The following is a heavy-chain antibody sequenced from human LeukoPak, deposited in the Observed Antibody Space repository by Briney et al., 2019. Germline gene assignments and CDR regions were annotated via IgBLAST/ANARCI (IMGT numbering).Heavy chain of an antibody. J-gene: IGHJ3*02. Sequence: ASVKVCCKAAGYTFTGYDMHWGRQAPGQGLEWMGWINPNSGGTKYAPKFQGRVIMTRDTTISTVYMELSRLRSDDTAVYYCAREYWGAGGLDAFDIWGQGTMVTVSS. D-gene: IGHD7-27*01. CDR2: INPNSGGT. CDR1: GYTFTGYD. CDR3: AREYWGAGGLDAFDI. V-gene: IGHV1-2*02.